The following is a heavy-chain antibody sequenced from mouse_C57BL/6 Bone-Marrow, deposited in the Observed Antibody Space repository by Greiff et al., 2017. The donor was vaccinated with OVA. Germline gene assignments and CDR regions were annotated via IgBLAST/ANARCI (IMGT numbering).Heavy chain of an antibody. CDR3: ARDSSGYPWFAY. Sequence: EVQLQQSGPGLVKPSQSLSLTCSVTGYSITSGYYWNWIRQFPGNKLEWMGYISYDGSNNYNPSLKNRIPITRDTSKNQFFLKLNSVTTEDTATYYCARDSSGYPWFAYWGQGTLVTVSA. V-gene: IGHV3-6*01. J-gene: IGHJ3*01. CDR2: ISYDGSN. D-gene: IGHD3-2*02. CDR1: GYSITSGYY.